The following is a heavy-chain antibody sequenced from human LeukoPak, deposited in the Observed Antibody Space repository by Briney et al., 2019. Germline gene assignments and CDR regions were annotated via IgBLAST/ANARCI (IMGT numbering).Heavy chain of an antibody. J-gene: IGHJ4*02. V-gene: IGHV4-39*07. CDR2: IDYSGST. CDR3: AREKSPDYCSGASCYFDY. D-gene: IGHD2-15*01. Sequence: SETLSLTCIVSGGSISSSSYYWGWIRQPPGKGLELIGSIDYSGSTNYNPSLKSRVTVSVDTSKNQFSLKLSSVTAADTAVYYCAREKSPDYCSGASCYFDYWGQGTLVTVSP. CDR1: GGSISSSSYY.